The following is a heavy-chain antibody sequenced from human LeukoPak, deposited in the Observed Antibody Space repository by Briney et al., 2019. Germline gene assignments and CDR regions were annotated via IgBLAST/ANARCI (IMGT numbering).Heavy chain of an antibody. D-gene: IGHD1-14*01. Sequence: SETLSLTCTVSGGSISSYYWSWIRQPPGKGLEWIGCIYYSGSTNYNPSLKSRVTISVDTSKNQFSLKLSSVTAADTAVYYCARAELNTAAFDYWGQGTLVTVSS. V-gene: IGHV4-59*01. CDR2: IYYSGST. CDR3: ARAELNTAAFDY. J-gene: IGHJ4*02. CDR1: GGSISSYY.